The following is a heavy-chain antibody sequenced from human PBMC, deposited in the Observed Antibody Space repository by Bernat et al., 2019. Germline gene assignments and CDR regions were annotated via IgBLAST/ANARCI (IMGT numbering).Heavy chain of an antibody. V-gene: IGHV3-48*03. Sequence: EVQLVESGGGLVQPGGSLRLSCAASGFAFSNYEMNWVRQAPGKGLEWLSYIETDGSRTYYAGSVKGRFTISRDNAKDSLYLHMNSLRAEDTAVYYCSGWFRASTPSLWYFDLWGRGTLVAVSS. J-gene: IGHJ2*01. D-gene: IGHD3-10*01. CDR2: IETDGSRT. CDR3: SGWFRASTPSLWYFDL. CDR1: GFAFSNYE.